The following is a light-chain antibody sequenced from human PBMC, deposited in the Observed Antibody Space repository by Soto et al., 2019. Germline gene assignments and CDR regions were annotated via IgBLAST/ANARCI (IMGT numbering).Light chain of an antibody. CDR2: DVT. Sequence: QSALTQPASVSGSPGQSITFSCTGTSSDVGGYNYVSWYQQHPGKAPKLMIYDVTNRPSGVSDRFSGSKSGNTASLTISGLQAEDGADYYCCSYTSSSTYVFGTGTKLTVL. V-gene: IGLV2-14*03. J-gene: IGLJ1*01. CDR3: CSYTSSSTYV. CDR1: SSDVGGYNY.